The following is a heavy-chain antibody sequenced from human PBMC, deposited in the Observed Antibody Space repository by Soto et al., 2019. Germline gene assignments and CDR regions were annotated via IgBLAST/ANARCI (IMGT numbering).Heavy chain of an antibody. D-gene: IGHD6-6*01. J-gene: IGHJ4*02. CDR2: IYYSGST. V-gene: IGHV4-59*08. CDR1: DGSIRSYD. Sequence: SETLSVASTVSDGSIRSYDWSWIRQPPGKGLEWIGYIYYSGSTNYNPSLKSRVTISVDTSKNQFSLKLSSVTAADTAVYYCARHRSSSRLDYWGQGTLVTVSS. CDR3: ARHRSSSRLDY.